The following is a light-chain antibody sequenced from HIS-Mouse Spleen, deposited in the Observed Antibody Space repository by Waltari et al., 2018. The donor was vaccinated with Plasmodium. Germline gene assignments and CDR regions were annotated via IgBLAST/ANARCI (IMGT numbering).Light chain of an antibody. CDR2: GAS. V-gene: IGKV3-15*01. CDR3: QQYNNWPFT. Sequence: EIVMTQSPATLSVSPGERATLSCRPSQSVSSNLAVYQQKPGQAPRLLIYGASTRATGIPARFSGSGSGTEFTLTISSLQSEDFAVYYCQQYNNWPFTFGPGTKVDIK. CDR1: QSVSSN. J-gene: IGKJ3*01.